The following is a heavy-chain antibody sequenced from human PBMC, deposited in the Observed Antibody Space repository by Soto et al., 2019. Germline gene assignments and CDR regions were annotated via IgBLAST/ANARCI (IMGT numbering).Heavy chain of an antibody. CDR1: GGYISSYD. V-gene: IGHV4-59*01. D-gene: IGHD2-21*02. CDR3: ARDLWGYCGADCYPLDV. Sequence: ASETKSLTCRVSGGYISSYDWSWIRQKPGKGLEWIGYMYNTGSTIYNPSLKSRVTISVDTSKNQFSLKLNSVTAADTAVYYCARDLWGYCGADCYPLDVWGQGTTVTVSS. J-gene: IGHJ6*02. CDR2: MYNTGST.